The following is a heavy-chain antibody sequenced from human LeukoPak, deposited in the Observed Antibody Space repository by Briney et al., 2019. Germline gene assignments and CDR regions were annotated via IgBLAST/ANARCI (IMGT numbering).Heavy chain of an antibody. D-gene: IGHD5-24*01. J-gene: IGHJ4*02. CDR1: GFTVSSNY. V-gene: IGHV3-7*03. CDR3: ARLVSGWLHSFDY. Sequence: GGSLRLSCAASGFTVSSNYMSWVRQAPGKGLEWVANIKQDGSEKYYVDSVKGRFTISRDNAKNSLYLQMNSLRAEDTAVYYCARLVSGWLHSFDYWGQGTLVTVSS. CDR2: IKQDGSEK.